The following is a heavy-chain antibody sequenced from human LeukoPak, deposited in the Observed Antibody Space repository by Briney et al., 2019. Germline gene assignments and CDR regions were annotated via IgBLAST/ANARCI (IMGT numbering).Heavy chain of an antibody. Sequence: GGSLRLSCAAPGFTFNTYTMNWVRQAPGKRLEWVSSISTSSSYIYYADSVKGRFTISRGNAKNSLFLQMNSLRAEDTAVYYCARVGTSRGIVVDPFDYWGQGTLVTVSS. CDR3: ARVGTSRGIVVDPFDY. V-gene: IGHV3-21*06. CDR1: GFTFNTYT. CDR2: ISTSSSYI. J-gene: IGHJ4*02. D-gene: IGHD3-22*01.